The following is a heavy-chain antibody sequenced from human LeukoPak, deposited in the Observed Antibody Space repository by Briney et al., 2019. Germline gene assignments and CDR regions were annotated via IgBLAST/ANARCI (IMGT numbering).Heavy chain of an antibody. V-gene: IGHV1-46*01. CDR3: ARVNGDSGSYFDY. CDR2: INPSGGST. Sequence: ASVKVSCKASGYTFTNYYIHWVRQAPGQGLEWMGIINPSGGSTGYALKFQDRVTMTRDTSTSTLYMELSSLRSEDTAVYYCARVNGDSGSYFDYWGQGTLVTVSS. CDR1: GYTFTNYY. J-gene: IGHJ4*02. D-gene: IGHD6-25*01.